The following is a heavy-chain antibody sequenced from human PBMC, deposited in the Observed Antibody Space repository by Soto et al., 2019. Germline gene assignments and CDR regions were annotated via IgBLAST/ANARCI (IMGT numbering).Heavy chain of an antibody. D-gene: IGHD6-13*01. CDR2: ISYDGRNK. CDR1: GFTFSSYA. V-gene: IGHV3-30*04. J-gene: IGHJ6*02. CDR3: ASDIAAAGNESFGDYYYCGMDV. Sequence: QVQLVESGGGVVQPGRSLRLSCEASGFTFSSYAMHWVRQAPGKGLEWVAVISYDGRNKYYADYVKGRFTIPRDNSKNTQYLHMNSLGAEDRAVYYCASDIAAAGNESFGDYYYCGMDVWSQGTTVTV.